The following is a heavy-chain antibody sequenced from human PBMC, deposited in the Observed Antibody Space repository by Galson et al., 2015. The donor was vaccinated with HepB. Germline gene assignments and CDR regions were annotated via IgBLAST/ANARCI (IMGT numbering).Heavy chain of an antibody. CDR2: IIPIFGTA. J-gene: IGHJ6*03. D-gene: IGHD1-14*01. V-gene: IGHV1-69*01. Sequence: QSGAEVKKPGESLKISCKASGGTFSSYAISWVRQAPGQGLEWMGGIIPIFGTANYAQKFQGRVTITADESTSTAYMELSSLRSEDTAVYYCARSGGRGSYYYYYYMDVWGKGTTVTVSS. CDR3: ARSGGRGSYYYYYYMDV. CDR1: GGTFSSYA.